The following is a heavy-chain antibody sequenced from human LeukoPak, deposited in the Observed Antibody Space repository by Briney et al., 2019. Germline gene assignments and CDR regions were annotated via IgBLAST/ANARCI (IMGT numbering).Heavy chain of an antibody. CDR1: NASISSGGYF. J-gene: IGHJ4*02. Sequence: SQTLSLTCSVSNASISSGGYFWSWIRQHPGKGLEWIGWINYIDNSGSTYNNPSLKSRVTMSLDTSMNQFSLKLTSMTAADTAVYFCARFDHGNPRFDYWGQGTLVTVSS. V-gene: IGHV4-31*03. CDR3: ARFDHGNPRFDY. D-gene: IGHD4-11*01. CDR2: IDNSGST.